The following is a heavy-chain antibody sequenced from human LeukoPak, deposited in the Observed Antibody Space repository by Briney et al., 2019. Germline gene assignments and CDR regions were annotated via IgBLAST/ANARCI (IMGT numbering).Heavy chain of an antibody. D-gene: IGHD3-10*01. V-gene: IGHV4-34*01. CDR2: INHSGRT. CDR1: GGSLSGYH. CDR3: AGAAAESGKVDFDY. Sequence: PSETLSLTCAVYGGSLSGYHWNWIRQPPGKGLEWIGEINHSGRTKYNPSLKSRVTISLDTSKNQFSLKLSSVTAADTAVYYCAGAAAESGKVDFDYWGQGTLVTVSS. J-gene: IGHJ4*02.